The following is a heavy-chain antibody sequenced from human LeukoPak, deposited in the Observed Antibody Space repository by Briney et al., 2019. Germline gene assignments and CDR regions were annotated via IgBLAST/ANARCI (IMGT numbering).Heavy chain of an antibody. J-gene: IGHJ4*02. D-gene: IGHD3-10*01. CDR1: GGPISSYY. Sequence: SETLSLTCTVSGGPISSYYWSWIRQPAGKGLEWIWRIYTSGSTNYNPSLKSRVTMSVDTSKNQFSLKLSSVTAADTAVYYCARASDPGSGSYYQDYWGQGTLVTVSS. CDR2: IYTSGST. CDR3: ARASDPGSGSYYQDY. V-gene: IGHV4-4*07.